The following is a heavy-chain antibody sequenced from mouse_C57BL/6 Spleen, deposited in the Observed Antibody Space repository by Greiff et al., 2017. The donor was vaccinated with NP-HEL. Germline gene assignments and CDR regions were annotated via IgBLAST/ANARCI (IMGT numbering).Heavy chain of an antibody. CDR2: IDPSDSET. CDR1: GYTFTSYW. CDR3: ARADYYGSSYGPNFDD. Sequence: VQLQQPGAELVRPGSSVKLSCKASGYTFTSYWMHWVKQRPIQGLEWIGNIDPSDSETHYNQKFKDKATLTVDKSSSTAYMQLSSLTSEDSAVYYCARADYYGSSYGPNFDDWGKGTTLTVSS. D-gene: IGHD1-1*01. V-gene: IGHV1-52*01. J-gene: IGHJ2*01.